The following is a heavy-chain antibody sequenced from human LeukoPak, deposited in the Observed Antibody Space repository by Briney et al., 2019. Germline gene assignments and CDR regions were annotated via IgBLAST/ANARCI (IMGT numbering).Heavy chain of an antibody. CDR2: IYTTGST. CDR3: AREGPQGRTPNWFDP. CDR1: GGSISSYY. V-gene: IGHV4-4*07. J-gene: IGHJ5*02. D-gene: IGHD2-15*01. Sequence: RASETLSLTCTVSGGSISSYYWSWIRQPAGKGLEWIGRIYTTGSTNYNPSLKSRVTMSVDTSKNQFSLKLNSVTAADTAVYYCAREGPQGRTPNWFDPWGQGILVTVSP.